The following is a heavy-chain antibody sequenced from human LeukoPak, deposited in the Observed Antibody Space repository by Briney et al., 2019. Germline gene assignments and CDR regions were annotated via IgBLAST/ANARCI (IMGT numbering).Heavy chain of an antibody. CDR2: ISSISSYI. CDR1: GFTFSSYS. J-gene: IGHJ4*02. CDR3: ARDLGSGSPGDFDY. Sequence: PGGSLRLSCAASGFTFSSYSMNWVRQAPGKGLEWVSSISSISSYISYADSVKGRFTISRDNAKNSLYLQMSSLRAEDTAVYYCARDLGSGSPGDFDYWGQGTLVTVSS. V-gene: IGHV3-21*01. D-gene: IGHD1-26*01.